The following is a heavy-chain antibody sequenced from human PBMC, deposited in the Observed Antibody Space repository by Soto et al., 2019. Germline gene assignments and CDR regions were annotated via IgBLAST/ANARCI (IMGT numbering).Heavy chain of an antibody. V-gene: IGHV2-26*01. Sequence: QVTLKESGPVLVKPTETLTLTCTVSGFSLSNARMGVSWIRQPPGKALEWLAHIFSNDEKSYSTSLKSRLTISKDTSKSQVVLTMTNMYPVDTATYYCARILGYCSSTSCLDAFDIWGQGPMVTVSS. CDR3: ARILGYCSSTSCLDAFDI. J-gene: IGHJ3*02. CDR2: IFSNDEK. CDR1: GFSLSNARMG. D-gene: IGHD2-2*01.